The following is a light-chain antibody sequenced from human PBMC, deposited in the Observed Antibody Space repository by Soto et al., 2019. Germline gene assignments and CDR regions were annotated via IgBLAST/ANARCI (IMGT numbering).Light chain of an antibody. CDR2: WAS. CDR1: QSVLFVSNNKNF. V-gene: IGKV4-1*01. Sequence: VLTQSPDSLAVSLGGRATIHCRSNQSVLFVSNNKNFLAWYQQKPGQPPKLFLNWASTRESGVPDRFIGGGSGTEFTLTISSLHAEDVAVYYCQQFFHAPTFGQVTKVDIK. CDR3: QQFFHAPT. J-gene: IGKJ1*01.